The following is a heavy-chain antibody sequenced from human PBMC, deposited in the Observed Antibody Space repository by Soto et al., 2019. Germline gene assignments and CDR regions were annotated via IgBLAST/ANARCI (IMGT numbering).Heavy chain of an antibody. J-gene: IGHJ4*02. CDR2: IYYSGST. Sequence: QLQLQESGPGLVKPSETLSLTCTVSGGSISSSSYYWGWIRQPPGKGLEWIGSIYYSGSTYYNPSLKSRVTLPVATSKNQFSLKLRSVTAADTAVYYCASHTAPKPSPPDYWGQGTLVTVSS. CDR1: GGSISSSSYY. CDR3: ASHTAPKPSPPDY. V-gene: IGHV4-39*01.